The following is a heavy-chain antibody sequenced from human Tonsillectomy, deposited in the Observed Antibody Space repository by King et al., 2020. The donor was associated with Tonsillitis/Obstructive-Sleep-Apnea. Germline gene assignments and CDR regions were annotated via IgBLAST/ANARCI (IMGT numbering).Heavy chain of an antibody. V-gene: IGHV3-53*01. D-gene: IGHD1-26*01. CDR3: ARRAVRYHSGCYMFFFDI. CDR1: GFTVSSNY. CDR2: IYSGGST. Sequence: VQLVESGGGLIQPGGSLRLSCAASGFTVSSNYMSWVRQAPGKGLEWVSVIYSGGSTYYADSVKGRFTISRDNSKNTLYLQMNSLRAEDTAVYYCARRAVRYHSGCYMFFFDIWGQGTMVTVSS. J-gene: IGHJ3*02.